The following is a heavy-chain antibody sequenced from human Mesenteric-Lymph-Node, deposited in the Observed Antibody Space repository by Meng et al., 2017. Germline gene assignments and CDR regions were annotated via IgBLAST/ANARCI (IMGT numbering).Heavy chain of an antibody. CDR1: GGSMSSGNYY. J-gene: IGHJ4*02. D-gene: IGHD2-21*01. Sequence: QVQLQEAGPGPVDPSQTRSLTCTVSGGSMSSGNYYWSWIRQPPGKGLEWIGYIHHSGSAYYNPSLKSRVSISVDTSKNQFSLNLNSMTAADTAVYYCASFDHIPRRNYFDYWGQGTLVTVSS. V-gene: IGHV4-30-4*01. CDR2: IHHSGSA. CDR3: ASFDHIPRRNYFDY.